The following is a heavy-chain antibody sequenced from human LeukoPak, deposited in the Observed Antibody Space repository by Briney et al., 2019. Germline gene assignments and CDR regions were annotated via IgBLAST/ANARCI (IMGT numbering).Heavy chain of an antibody. V-gene: IGHV4-39*01. CDR1: GGSISSSSYY. Sequence: NPSETLSLTCTVSGGSISSSSYYWGWIRQPPGKGLERIGSIYYSGSTYYNPSLKSRVTISVDTSKDQFSLKLSSVTAADTAVYYCARRRGYYFDYWGQGTLVTVSS. CDR2: IYYSGST. CDR3: ARRRGYYFDY. J-gene: IGHJ4*02.